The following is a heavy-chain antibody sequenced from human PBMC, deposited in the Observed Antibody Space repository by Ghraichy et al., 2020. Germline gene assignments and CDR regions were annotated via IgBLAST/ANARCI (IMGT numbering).Heavy chain of an antibody. D-gene: IGHD2-2*02. Sequence: GGSLRLSCAASGFTFSSYSMNWVRQAPGKGLEWVSSISANSGYIYYADSVKGRFTISRDNTKNSLSLQMNSLRAEDTAVYYCASLLVAATIDFYSGMDVWGQGTTVTVSS. CDR2: ISANSGYI. V-gene: IGHV3-21*01. CDR3: ASLLVAATIDFYSGMDV. J-gene: IGHJ6*02. CDR1: GFTFSSYS.